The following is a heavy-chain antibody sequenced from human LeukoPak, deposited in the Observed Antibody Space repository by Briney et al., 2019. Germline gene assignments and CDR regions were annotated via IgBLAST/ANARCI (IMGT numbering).Heavy chain of an antibody. CDR2: IYYSGST. Sequence: SETLSLTCTVSGGSISSYYWSWIRQPPGKGLEWIGYIYYSGSTNYNPSLKSRVTISVDTSKNHYSLKLSAVTAADTAVYYCARGLVGVNYWGQGTLVTVSS. D-gene: IGHD2-2*01. CDR3: ARGLVGVNY. CDR1: GGSISSYY. J-gene: IGHJ4*02. V-gene: IGHV4-59*01.